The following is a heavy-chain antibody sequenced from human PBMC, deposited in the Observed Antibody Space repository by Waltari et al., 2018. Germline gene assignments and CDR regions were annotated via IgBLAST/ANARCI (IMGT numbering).Heavy chain of an antibody. V-gene: IGHV3-30-3*01. J-gene: IGHJ4*02. Sequence: QVQLVESGGGVVQPGKSLTLSCAASGFTLSSYAMHWVRQAPGKGLEWMSVISSDGTKKYYGDSVRGRFTVSRDNSKNTLFLQMNSLRPDDTAIYFCARARLIVAGVGDFWGQGTRVAVSS. CDR2: ISSDGTKK. CDR1: GFTLSSYA. D-gene: IGHD6-19*01. CDR3: ARARLIVAGVGDF.